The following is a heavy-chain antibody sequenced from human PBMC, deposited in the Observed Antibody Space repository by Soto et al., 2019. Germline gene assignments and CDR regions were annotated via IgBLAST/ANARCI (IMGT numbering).Heavy chain of an antibody. CDR2: INSDGSST. CDR1: GFTFSSYW. V-gene: IGHV3-74*01. Sequence: GGSLRLSCAASGFTFSSYWMHWVRQAPGKGLVWVSRINSDGSSTSYADSVKGRFTISRDNAKNTLYLQMNSLRAEDTAVYYCARDGHSGSSWYTIYYYYGMDVWGQGTTVTVSS. J-gene: IGHJ6*02. CDR3: ARDGHSGSSWYTIYYYYGMDV. D-gene: IGHD6-13*01.